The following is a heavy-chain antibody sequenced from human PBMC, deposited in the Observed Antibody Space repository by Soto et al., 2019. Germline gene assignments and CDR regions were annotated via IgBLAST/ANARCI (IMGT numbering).Heavy chain of an antibody. CDR2: ISAYNGNT. V-gene: IGHV1-18*01. D-gene: IGHD5-12*01. CDR1: GGTFSSYT. Sequence: ASVKVSCKASGGTFSSYTISWVRRAPGQGLEWMGWISAYNGNTNYAQKLQGRVTMTTDTSTSTAYMELRSLRSDDTAVYYCARGEGYSGYDHYGMDVWGQGTTVTVSS. CDR3: ARGEGYSGYDHYGMDV. J-gene: IGHJ6*02.